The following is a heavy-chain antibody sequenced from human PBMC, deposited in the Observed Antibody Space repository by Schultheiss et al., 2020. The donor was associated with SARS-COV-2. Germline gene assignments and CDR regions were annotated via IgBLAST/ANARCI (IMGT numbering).Heavy chain of an antibody. V-gene: IGHV1-69*13. CDR1: GGTFSSYA. D-gene: IGHD3-3*01. J-gene: IGHJ6*02. Sequence: SVKVSCKASGGTFSSYAISWVRQAPGQGLEWMGGIIPIFGTANYAQKFQGRVTITADESTSTAYMELSSLRSEDTAVYYCARDNIAGESLRFLEWAMDVWGQGTTVTVSS. CDR3: ARDNIAGESLRFLEWAMDV. CDR2: IIPIFGTA.